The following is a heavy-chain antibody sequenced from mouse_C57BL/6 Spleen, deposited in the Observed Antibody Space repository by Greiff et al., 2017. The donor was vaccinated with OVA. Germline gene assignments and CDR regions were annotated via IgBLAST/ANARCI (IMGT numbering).Heavy chain of an antibody. J-gene: IGHJ2*01. CDR1: GFNIKDYY. Sequence: VQLQQSGAELVKPGASVKLSCTASGFNIKDYYMHWVKQRTEQGLEWIGRIDPEDGETKYAPKFTGKATITADTSSNTAYLQLSSLTSEDTAVYYCARYRYDYDDGFDYWGQGTTLTVSS. CDR3: ARYRYDYDDGFDY. V-gene: IGHV14-2*01. D-gene: IGHD2-4*01. CDR2: IDPEDGET.